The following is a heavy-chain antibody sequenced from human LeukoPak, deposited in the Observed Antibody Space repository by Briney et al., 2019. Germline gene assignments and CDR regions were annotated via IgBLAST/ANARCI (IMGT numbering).Heavy chain of an antibody. CDR3: ATVGEYCSSTSCQN. J-gene: IGHJ4*02. D-gene: IGHD2-2*01. Sequence: ASVKVSCKVSGYTFTYYYMHWVQQAPGKGLEWMGLVDPEDGETIYAEKFQGRVTITADTSTDTAYMELSSLRSEDTAVYYCATVGEYCSSTSCQNWGQGTLVTVSS. CDR2: VDPEDGET. V-gene: IGHV1-69-2*01. CDR1: GYTFTYYY.